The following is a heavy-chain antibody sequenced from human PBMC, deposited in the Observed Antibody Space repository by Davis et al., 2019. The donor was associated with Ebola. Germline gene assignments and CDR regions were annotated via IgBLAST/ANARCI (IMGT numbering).Heavy chain of an antibody. J-gene: IGHJ5*02. D-gene: IGHD2-15*01. CDR3: ARAALGYCSGGSCYSADWFDP. CDR2: INPNSGGT. CDR1: GDTFIGNY. Sequence: ASAMIICWAAGDTFIGNYMHRVLHPPAQGLEWLGVINPNSGGTNSAQKFQGCVIITSDTSISTAYMELSRLRSDDTAVYYCARAALGYCSGGSCYSADWFDPWGQGTLVTVSS. V-gene: IGHV1-2*04.